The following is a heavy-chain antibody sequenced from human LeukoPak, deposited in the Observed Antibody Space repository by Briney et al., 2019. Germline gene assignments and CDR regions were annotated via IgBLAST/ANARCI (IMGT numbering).Heavy chain of an antibody. D-gene: IGHD6-13*01. J-gene: IGHJ4*02. CDR1: GFTVSSNY. V-gene: IGHV3-21*01. Sequence: EAGGSLRLSCAASGFTVSSNYMSWVRQAPGKGLEWASSISSSSSYIYYADSVKGRFTISRDNAKNSLYLQMNSLRAEDTAVYYCARDYYSSSWYYFDYWGQGTLVTVSS. CDR3: ARDYYSSSWYYFDY. CDR2: ISSSSSYI.